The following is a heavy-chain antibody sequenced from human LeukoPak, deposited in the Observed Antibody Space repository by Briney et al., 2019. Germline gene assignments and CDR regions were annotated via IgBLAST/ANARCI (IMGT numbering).Heavy chain of an antibody. CDR2: IRYDGINK. J-gene: IGHJ4*02. V-gene: IGHV3-30*02. CDR3: AKDGLGGYGLDY. Sequence: GSLRLSCAASGFTFSNYAMHWVRQAPGKGLEWVAFIRYDGINKYYADSVKDRFTISRDNSKNTLYLQMNSLRAEDTAVYYCAKDGLGGYGLDYWGQGTLVTVSS. CDR1: GFTFSNYA. D-gene: IGHD5-12*01.